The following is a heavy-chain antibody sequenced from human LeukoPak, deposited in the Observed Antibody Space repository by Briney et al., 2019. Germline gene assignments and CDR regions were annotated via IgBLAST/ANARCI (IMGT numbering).Heavy chain of an antibody. CDR2: IYTSGST. J-gene: IGHJ4*02. CDR3: ARDSLLLWFEKDYFDY. CDR1: GGSISSGSYY. V-gene: IGHV4-61*02. Sequence: SQTLSLTCTVSGGSISSGSYYWSWIRQPAGKGLEWIGRIYTSGSTNYNPSLKSRVTISVDTSKNQFSLKLSSVTAADTAVYYCARDSLLLWFEKDYFDYWGQGTLVTVSS. D-gene: IGHD3-10*01.